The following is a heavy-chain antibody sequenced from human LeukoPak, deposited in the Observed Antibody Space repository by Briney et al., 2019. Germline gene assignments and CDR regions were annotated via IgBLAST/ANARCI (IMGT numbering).Heavy chain of an antibody. CDR3: ARLYSSGWYPDY. D-gene: IGHD6-19*01. J-gene: IGHJ4*02. CDR1: GGSISSYY. Sequence: SETLSLTCTVPGGSISSYYWSWIRQPPGKGLEWIGYIYYSGSTNYNPSLKSRVTISVDTSKNQFSLKLSSVTAADTAVYYCARLYSSGWYPDYWGQGTLVTVSS. V-gene: IGHV4-59*01. CDR2: IYYSGST.